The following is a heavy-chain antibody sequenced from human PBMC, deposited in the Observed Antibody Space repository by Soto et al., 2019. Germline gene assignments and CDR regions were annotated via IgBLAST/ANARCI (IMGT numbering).Heavy chain of an antibody. CDR2: IYPGDSDT. CDR1: GYSFTSYW. V-gene: IGHV5-51*01. CDR3: ARREVESGSYYYYYGMDV. D-gene: IGHD1-26*01. J-gene: IGHJ6*02. Sequence: ESLNISFRGSGYSFTSYWIGLVRQMPGKGLEWMGIIYPGDSDTRYSPSFQGQVAISADKSISTAYLQWSSLKASDTAMYYCARREVESGSYYYYYGMDVWGQGTKVTVSS.